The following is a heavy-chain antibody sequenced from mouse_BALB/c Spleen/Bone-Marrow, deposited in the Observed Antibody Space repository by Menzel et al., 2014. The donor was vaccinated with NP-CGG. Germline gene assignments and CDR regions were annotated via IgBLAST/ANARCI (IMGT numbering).Heavy chain of an antibody. D-gene: IGHD1-1*01. CDR2: ISSGSSTI. Sequence: DVMLVESGGGLVQPGGSRKLSCAASGFTFSSFGMHWVRQAPEKGLEWVAYISSGSSTIYYADTVMGRFTISRDNPKNTLFLQMTSLRSEDTAMYYCVRSGSSSGYFDYWGQGTTLTVSS. V-gene: IGHV5-17*02. CDR1: GFTFSSFG. CDR3: VRSGSSSGYFDY. J-gene: IGHJ2*01.